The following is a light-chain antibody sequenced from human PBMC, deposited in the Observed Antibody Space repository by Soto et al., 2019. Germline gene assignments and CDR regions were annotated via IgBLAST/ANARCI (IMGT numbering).Light chain of an antibody. CDR3: AARDDSLSGVV. CDR2: RNN. Sequence: QSVLTQPPPASGTPGQRVTISCSGSSSNIGLNYVYWYQHLPGTAPKLLIYRNNQRPSGVPDRLSGSKSGTSASLAISGLRSEDEADYYCAARDDSLSGVVFGGGTKLTVL. CDR1: SSNIGLNY. J-gene: IGLJ2*01. V-gene: IGLV1-47*01.